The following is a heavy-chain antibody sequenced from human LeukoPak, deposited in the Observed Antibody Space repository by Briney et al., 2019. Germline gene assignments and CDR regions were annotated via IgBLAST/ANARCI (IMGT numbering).Heavy chain of an antibody. Sequence: SETLSPTCTVSGGSISSSSYYWSWIRQPPGKGLEWIGYIYYSGSTNYNPSLKSRVTISVDTSKNQFSLKLSSVTAADTAVYYCARLEMATISLDYWGQGTLVTVSS. V-gene: IGHV4-61*01. CDR3: ARLEMATISLDY. CDR1: GGSISSSSYY. CDR2: IYYSGST. J-gene: IGHJ4*02. D-gene: IGHD5-24*01.